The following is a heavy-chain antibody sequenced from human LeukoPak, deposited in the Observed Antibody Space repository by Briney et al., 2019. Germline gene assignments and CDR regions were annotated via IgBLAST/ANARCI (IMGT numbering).Heavy chain of an antibody. J-gene: IGHJ3*02. V-gene: IGHV3-13*01. CDR1: GFTLSTYD. Sequence: GGSLRLSCAASGFTLSTYDMHWVRQVTGEALEWVSMIYEAGNTYYTGSVKGRFTISSENAKNSLYLQMHGLTAGDTAVYYCAREMSGSKDAFDIWGPGTMVTVSS. D-gene: IGHD3-10*01. CDR3: AREMSGSKDAFDI. CDR2: IYEAGNT.